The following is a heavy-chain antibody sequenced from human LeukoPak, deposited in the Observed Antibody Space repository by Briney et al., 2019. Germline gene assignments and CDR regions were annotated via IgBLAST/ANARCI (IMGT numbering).Heavy chain of an antibody. V-gene: IGHV3-66*01. CDR3: ARENLDYYDSSGYYY. CDR1: GFTVSSNY. CDR2: IYSGGST. J-gene: IGHJ4*02. D-gene: IGHD3-22*01. Sequence: GGSLRLSCAASGFTVSSNYMSWVRQAPGKGLEWVSVIYSGGSTYYADSVKGRFTISRDNSKNTLYLQMNSLRAEDTAVYYCARENLDYYDSSGYYYWGQGTLVTVSS.